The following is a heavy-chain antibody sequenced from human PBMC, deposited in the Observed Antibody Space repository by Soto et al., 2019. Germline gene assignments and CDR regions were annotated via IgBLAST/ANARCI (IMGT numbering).Heavy chain of an antibody. CDR3: AKDSLVNGSYEDLDY. D-gene: IGHD1-26*01. CDR2: LTPGGETT. V-gene: IGHV3-23*01. Sequence: GGSLSLSCAASGFNFGVHAMTWVRQAPGKGLEWVSALTPGGETTYYIDYVKGRFTISRENAKNTLYLQMNSLTAADTAVYYCAKDSLVNGSYEDLDYCGQGTVVTV. CDR1: GFNFGVHA. J-gene: IGHJ4*02.